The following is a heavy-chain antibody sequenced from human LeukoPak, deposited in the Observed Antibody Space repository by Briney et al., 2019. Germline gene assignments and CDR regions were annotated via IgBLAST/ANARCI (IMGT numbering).Heavy chain of an antibody. D-gene: IGHD1-26*01. CDR3: ARNGIVGAGYYFDY. V-gene: IGHV3-21*01. CDR2: ISGSSSYI. J-gene: IGHJ4*02. CDR1: GFTFSSYT. Sequence: KAGGSLRLSCAASGFTFSSYTMNWVRQAPGKGLEWVSSISGSSSYIYYADSVKGRFSISRDNAKKSLYLQMNILRAEDTAVYYCARNGIVGAGYYFDYWGQGTLVTVSS.